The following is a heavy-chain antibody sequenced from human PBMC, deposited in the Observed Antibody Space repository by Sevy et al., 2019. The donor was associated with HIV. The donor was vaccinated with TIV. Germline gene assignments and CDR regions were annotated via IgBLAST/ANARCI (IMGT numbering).Heavy chain of an antibody. CDR2: IRSKANSYAT. J-gene: IGHJ3*02. D-gene: IGHD1-26*01. V-gene: IGHV3-73*01. CDR1: GFTFSGSA. Sequence: GGSLRLSCAASGFTFSGSAMHWVRQASGKGLEWVGRIRSKANSYATAYAASVKGRFTISRHDSKNTAYLQMNSLKTEDTAVYYCTSSGSSLRDAFDIWGQRTMVTVSS. CDR3: TSSGSSLRDAFDI.